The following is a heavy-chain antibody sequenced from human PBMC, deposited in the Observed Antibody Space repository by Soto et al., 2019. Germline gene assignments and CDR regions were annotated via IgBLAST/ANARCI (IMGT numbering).Heavy chain of an antibody. CDR3: ARGITIFGVVPG. CDR1: GYTFISYD. J-gene: IGHJ4*02. D-gene: IGHD3-3*01. V-gene: IGHV1-8*01. Sequence: QVQLVQSGAEVKKPGASVKVSCKASGYTFISYDINWVRQATGQGLEWMGWMKPNSGNTGYAQKFQGRVTMTRNTSISTAYMELRSLRSEETAVYYCARGITIFGVVPGWGQGTLVTVSS. CDR2: MKPNSGNT.